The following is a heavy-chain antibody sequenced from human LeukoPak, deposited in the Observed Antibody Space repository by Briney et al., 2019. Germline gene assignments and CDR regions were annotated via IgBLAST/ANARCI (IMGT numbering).Heavy chain of an antibody. D-gene: IGHD2-15*01. J-gene: IGHJ5*02. CDR2: ISAYNGNT. Sequence: GASVKVSCKASGYTFTSYGISWVQQAPGQGLEWMGWISAYNGNTNYAQKLQGRVTMTTDTSTSTAYMELRSLRSDDTAVYYCARESSQGYCSGGSCPNWFDPWGQGTLVTVSS. CDR1: GYTFTSYG. CDR3: ARESSQGYCSGGSCPNWFDP. V-gene: IGHV1-18*01.